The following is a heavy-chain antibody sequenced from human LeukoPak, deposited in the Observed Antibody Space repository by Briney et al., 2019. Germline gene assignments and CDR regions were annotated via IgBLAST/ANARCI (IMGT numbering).Heavy chain of an antibody. V-gene: IGHV4-34*01. J-gene: IGHJ4*02. CDR2: INHSGST. D-gene: IGHD7-27*01. CDR1: GGSFSGYY. CDR3: ARFSAAPLGRAYLDY. Sequence: SETLSLTCAVYGGSFSGYYWSWIRQPPGKGLEWIGEINHSGSTNYNPSLESRVTISVDTSKNQFSLKLSSVTAADTAVYYCARFSAAPLGRAYLDYWGQGTLVTVSS.